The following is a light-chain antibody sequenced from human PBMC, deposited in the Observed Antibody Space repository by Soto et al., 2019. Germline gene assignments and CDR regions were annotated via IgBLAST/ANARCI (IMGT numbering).Light chain of an antibody. Sequence: QSALTQPASVSGSPGQSITISCTGTSSDIGGYNYVSWYQQHPDKAPKLMIYEVSNRPSGISYRFSGSESGNTASLTISGLQTDDEADYYCSSYTTSTTLGYVFGTGTKVTVL. CDR2: EVS. CDR3: SSYTTSTTLGYV. J-gene: IGLJ1*01. CDR1: SSDIGGYNY. V-gene: IGLV2-14*01.